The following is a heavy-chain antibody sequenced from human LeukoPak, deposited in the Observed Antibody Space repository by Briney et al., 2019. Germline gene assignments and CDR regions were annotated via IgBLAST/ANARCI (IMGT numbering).Heavy chain of an antibody. CDR1: RGSFSSYS. J-gene: IGHJ4*02. D-gene: IGHD6-6*01. CDR2: IIPIFGTA. V-gene: IGHV1-69*13. CDR3: ARAQRYSSSEFDY. Sequence: SAVNVSCKASRGSFSSYSIRWLRQAPGQGLEWMGGIIPIFGTANYAQKFQGRFTITAAESTSTAYMELSSLKSEDTAVYYCARAQRYSSSEFDYWGQGTLVTVSS.